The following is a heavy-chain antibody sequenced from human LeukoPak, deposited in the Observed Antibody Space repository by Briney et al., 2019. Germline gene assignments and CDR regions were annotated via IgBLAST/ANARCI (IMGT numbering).Heavy chain of an antibody. CDR2: IYPGGSDN. CDR1: GSIFTTYW. CDR3: ARRQGCSSTSCPPDY. J-gene: IGHJ4*02. Sequence: PGASLQICCEGAGSIFTTYWIGGGRQLPGKGVEWMGIIYPGGSDNRYSPSFQGQVTISADMSISTAYLQWSSLKASDTAMYYCARRQGCSSTSCPPDYWGQGTLVTVSP. D-gene: IGHD2-2*01. V-gene: IGHV5-51*01.